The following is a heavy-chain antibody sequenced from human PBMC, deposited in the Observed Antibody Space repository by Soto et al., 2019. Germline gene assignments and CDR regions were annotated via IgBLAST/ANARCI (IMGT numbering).Heavy chain of an antibody. D-gene: IGHD3-22*01. CDR1: GFTFNTYA. Sequence: GGSLRLSCAASGFTFNTYAMSWVRQAPGKGLEWVSAISGSGGSTYYPDSVKGRFTISRDNSKNTLYLQMNSLRAEDTAVYYCAKGLDYYGSAGLDYWGQGTLVTV. J-gene: IGHJ4*02. CDR3: AKGLDYYGSAGLDY. V-gene: IGHV3-23*01. CDR2: ISGSGGST.